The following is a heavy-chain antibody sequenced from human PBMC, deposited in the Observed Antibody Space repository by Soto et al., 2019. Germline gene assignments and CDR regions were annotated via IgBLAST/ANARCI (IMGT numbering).Heavy chain of an antibody. Sequence: ASVKVSCKASGYTFTGYYMHWVRQAPGQGLEWMGWINPNSGGTNYAQKSQGWVTMTRDTSISTAYMELSRLRSDDTAVYYCARDTRVSWFGELPPLAFEIWGQGTMVTVSS. CDR3: ARDTRVSWFGELPPLAFEI. J-gene: IGHJ3*02. CDR1: GYTFTGYY. CDR2: INPNSGGT. V-gene: IGHV1-2*04. D-gene: IGHD3-10*01.